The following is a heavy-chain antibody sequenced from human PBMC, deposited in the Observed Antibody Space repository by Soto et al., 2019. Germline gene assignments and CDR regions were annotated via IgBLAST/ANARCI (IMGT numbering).Heavy chain of an antibody. J-gene: IGHJ4*02. CDR1: GGSFSSSTYY. CDR3: ASAPGFNLFDS. CDR2: IFYSGST. Sequence: LQLQESGPRLVKPAETLSLTCIVSGGSFSSSTYYGGWIRQPPGKGLEWIGSIFYSGSTYYNPSLKSRVTLSVDTSKNRFSLKLSSVTAADTAVYYCASAPGFNLFDSWGQGTLVTVSS. V-gene: IGHV4-39*01. D-gene: IGHD5-12*01.